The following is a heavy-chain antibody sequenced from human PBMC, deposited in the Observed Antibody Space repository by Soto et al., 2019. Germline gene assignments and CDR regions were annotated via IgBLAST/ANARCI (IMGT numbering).Heavy chain of an antibody. J-gene: IGHJ5*02. CDR2: ISTSGNT. CDR3: ARGGGVPALGDP. V-gene: IGHV4-4*07. D-gene: IGHD3-16*01. Sequence: TSETLSLTCSVSGVSMRNSYWTWIRQSAGKGLEWIGRISTSGNTNYNPSLNSRLTMSVDTSKNQVSLKLTSVTAADTAVYCCARGGGVPALGDPWGQGTLVTVS. CDR1: GVSMRNSY.